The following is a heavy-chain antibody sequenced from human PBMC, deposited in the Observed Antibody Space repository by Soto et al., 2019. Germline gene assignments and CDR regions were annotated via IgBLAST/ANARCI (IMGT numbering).Heavy chain of an antibody. Sequence: SGPTLVNPTETLTLTCTFSGFSLTTNRVVVGWVRQPPGKAPEWLAFIYGDDDKRESPFLRSRLSITKDSSKNQVVLTMTNMETVDTGKYFCVHKNSITSVDVRGQGTMVTVSS. V-gene: IGHV2-5*02. D-gene: IGHD3-3*01. CDR2: IYGDDDK. J-gene: IGHJ3*01. CDR3: VHKNSITSVDV. CDR1: GFSLTTNRVV.